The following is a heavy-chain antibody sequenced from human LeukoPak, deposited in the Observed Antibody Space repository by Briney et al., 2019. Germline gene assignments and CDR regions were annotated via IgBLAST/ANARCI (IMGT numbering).Heavy chain of an antibody. V-gene: IGHV3-21*01. J-gene: IGHJ4*02. D-gene: IGHD3-3*01. Sequence: GGSLRLSCVVSGFTVSDKYMTWVRQAPGKGLEWVSSISSSSSYIYYADSVKGRFTISRDNAKNSLYLQMNSLRAEDTAVYYCARDETIFGVVIQEYWGQGTLVTVSS. CDR2: ISSSSSYI. CDR3: ARDETIFGVVIQEY. CDR1: GFTVSDKY.